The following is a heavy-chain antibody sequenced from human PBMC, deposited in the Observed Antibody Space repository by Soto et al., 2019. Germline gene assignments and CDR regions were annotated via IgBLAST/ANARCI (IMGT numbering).Heavy chain of an antibody. CDR3: ARVWVGEEYNWFDP. D-gene: IGHD1-26*01. J-gene: IGHJ5*02. V-gene: IGHV4-59*01. CDR2: IYYSGST. Sequence: PSETLSLTCTVSGGSISSYCWSWIRQPPGKGLEWIGYIYYSGSTNYNPSLKSRVTISVDTSKNQFSLKLSSVTAADTAVYYCARVWVGEEYNWFDPWGQGTLVTVSS. CDR1: GGSISSYC.